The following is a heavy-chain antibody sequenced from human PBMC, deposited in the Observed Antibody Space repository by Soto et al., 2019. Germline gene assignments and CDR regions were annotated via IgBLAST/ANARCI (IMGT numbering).Heavy chain of an antibody. D-gene: IGHD3-10*01. CDR3: ARGIWAAGSVIDH. CDR2: LYDSGNT. J-gene: IGHJ4*02. CDR1: GVYINAFY. Sequence: SETLSLTCSVSGVYINAFYWSWIRQPPGKELQWMGYLYDSGNTNYNPSLMGRVTMSVDESKTQFSLKLKSVTAADTSVYYCARGIWAAGSVIDHWGQGAPVTVSS. V-gene: IGHV4-59*01.